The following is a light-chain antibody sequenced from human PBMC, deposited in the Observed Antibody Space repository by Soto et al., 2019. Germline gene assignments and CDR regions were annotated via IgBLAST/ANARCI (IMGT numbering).Light chain of an antibody. V-gene: IGKV1-5*01. Sequence: DIQMTQSPSTLSASVGDGVTITCRARQSISSWLAWYQQKPGQAPKLLIYAASTLQSGVPSRFRGSGSGTDFTLTISCLQSEDFETYYCQQYYSYLYTFGQGTRLEIK. CDR2: AAS. J-gene: IGKJ5*01. CDR1: QSISSW. CDR3: QQYYSYLYT.